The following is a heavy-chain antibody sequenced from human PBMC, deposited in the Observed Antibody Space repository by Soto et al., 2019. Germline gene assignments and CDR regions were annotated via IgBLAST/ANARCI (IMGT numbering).Heavy chain of an antibody. CDR2: VGRTTST. CDR1: GFSLSTYV. CDR3: AKGILLEPPGTRAFDV. Sequence: EVQLLESGGGLVQPGGSLRLSCVVSGFSLSTYVISWVRQAPGKGLEWVSTVGRTTSTFYADSVRGRFTISRDNYNNALFLQMNSLRADDTALYYCAKGILLEPPGTRAFDVWGQGTMVIVSS. V-gene: IGHV3-23*01. J-gene: IGHJ3*01. D-gene: IGHD1-1*01.